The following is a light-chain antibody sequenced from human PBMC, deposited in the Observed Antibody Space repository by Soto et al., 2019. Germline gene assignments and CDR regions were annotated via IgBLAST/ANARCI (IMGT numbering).Light chain of an antibody. Sequence: DVQMTQSPSSLSASVGDRVTITCRASQTISSWLAWYQQKPGKAPKLLIYEASTLESGVPSRFSGSGSGTEFTLTISSLQPDDFATYVCQQYVKYPVTFGQGTKVDIK. J-gene: IGKJ1*01. V-gene: IGKV1-5*03. CDR3: QQYVKYPVT. CDR1: QTISSW. CDR2: EAS.